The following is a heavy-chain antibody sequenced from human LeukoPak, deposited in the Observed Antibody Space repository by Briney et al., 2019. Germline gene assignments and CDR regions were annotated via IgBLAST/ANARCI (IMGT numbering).Heavy chain of an antibody. CDR3: TRHARVWGSCRPSYFDY. V-gene: IGHV4-34*01. J-gene: IGHJ4*02. D-gene: IGHD3-16*02. Sequence: SETLFLTCAVHGGSFSGYYWSWIRQTPGKGLEWIGDINHSGSTNYNPSLKSRVTISVDTSMNQYSLKLSSVTAADTAVYYYTRHARVWGSCRPSYFDYWGQGTLVTVSS. CDR2: INHSGST. CDR1: GGSFSGYY.